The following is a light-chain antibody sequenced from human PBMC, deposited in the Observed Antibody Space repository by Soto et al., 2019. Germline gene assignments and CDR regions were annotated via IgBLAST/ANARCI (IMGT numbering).Light chain of an antibody. Sequence: KISQSLSTLSASVGDRVTITCRASHSISTWLAWYQQKPGSAPKVLIYDASSLESGVPSRFSGSRSETEFTLTISSLQPDDFATYYCQQYDTYWTFGQGTKVDIK. CDR3: QQYDTYWT. V-gene: IGKV1-5*01. CDR1: HSISTW. J-gene: IGKJ1*01. CDR2: DAS.